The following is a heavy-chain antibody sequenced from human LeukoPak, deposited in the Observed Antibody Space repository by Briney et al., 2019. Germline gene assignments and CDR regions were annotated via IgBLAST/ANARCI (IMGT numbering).Heavy chain of an antibody. CDR1: GGSFSGYY. J-gene: IGHJ6*02. V-gene: IGHV4-34*01. CDR2: INHSGST. CDR3: ARGDYDILTGYTYYYYYGMDV. Sequence: SETLSLTCAVYGGSFSGYYWSWIRQPPGKGLEWIGEINHSGSTNYNPSLKSRVTISVDTSKNQFSLKLSSVTAADTAVYYCARGDYDILTGYTYYYYYGMDVWGQGTTVTVSS. D-gene: IGHD3-9*01.